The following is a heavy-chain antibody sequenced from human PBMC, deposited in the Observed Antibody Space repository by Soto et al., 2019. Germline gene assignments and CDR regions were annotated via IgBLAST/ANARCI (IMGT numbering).Heavy chain of an antibody. V-gene: IGHV1-69*13. CDR2: IIPIFGTA. CDR1: GGTFSSYA. Sequence: SVKVSCKASGGTFSSYAISWVRQAPGQGLEWMGGIIPIFGTANYAQKFQGRVTITADESTSTAYMELRSLRSDDTAVYYCARRQWLVGGYYYGMDVWGQGTTVTVSS. D-gene: IGHD6-19*01. J-gene: IGHJ6*02. CDR3: ARRQWLVGGYYYGMDV.